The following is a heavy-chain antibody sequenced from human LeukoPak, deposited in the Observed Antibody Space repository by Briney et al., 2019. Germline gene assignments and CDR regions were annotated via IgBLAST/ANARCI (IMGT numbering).Heavy chain of an antibody. J-gene: IGHJ5*02. CDR2: ISYSGST. V-gene: IGHV4-59*08. CDR1: GGSISSYY. CDR3: ARQKITLVRGVIMTMNWFDP. D-gene: IGHD3-10*01. Sequence: SETLSLTCTVSGGSISSYYWSWIRQPPGKGLEWIGYISYSGSTNYNPSLKSRVTISADKSISTAYLQWSSLKASDTAMYYCARQKITLVRGVIMTMNWFDPWGQGTLVTVSS.